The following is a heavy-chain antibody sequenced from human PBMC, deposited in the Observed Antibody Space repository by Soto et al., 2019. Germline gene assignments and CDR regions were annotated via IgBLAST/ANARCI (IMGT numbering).Heavy chain of an antibody. Sequence: PGGSLRLSCAASGFTFSSYAMSWVRQAPGKGLEWVLGISASGGITYYVDSVKGRFTISRDNSKNTLYLQMNSLRPEDTAVYYCAKEKYYYDSSGLGRAFDIWGQGTVVTVSS. CDR1: GFTFSSYA. J-gene: IGHJ3*02. CDR3: AKEKYYYDSSGLGRAFDI. D-gene: IGHD3-22*01. CDR2: ISASGGIT. V-gene: IGHV3-23*01.